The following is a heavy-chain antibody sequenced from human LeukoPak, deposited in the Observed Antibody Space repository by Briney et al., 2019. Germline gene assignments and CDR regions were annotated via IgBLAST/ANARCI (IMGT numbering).Heavy chain of an antibody. V-gene: IGHV3-7*01. CDR3: TRDYLRTWDY. D-gene: IGHD1/OR15-1a*01. CDR2: IKDDGTEK. J-gene: IGHJ4*02. CDR1: GLTFRSSW. Sequence: GGSLRLSCAASGLTFRSSWMSWVRHLPGKGLKWLANIKDDGTEKYYLDSVKGRFNISRDNAKNSLFLQMNSLRPEDTAVYYCTRDYLRTWDYWGQGTLVTVSS.